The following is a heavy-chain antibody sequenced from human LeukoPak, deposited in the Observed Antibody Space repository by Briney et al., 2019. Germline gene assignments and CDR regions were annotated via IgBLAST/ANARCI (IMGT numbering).Heavy chain of an antibody. V-gene: IGHV3-21*01. J-gene: IGHJ4*02. Sequence: KSGGSLRLSCAASGFTFSSYSMNWVRQAPGKGLEWVSSISSSSSYIYYADSVKGRFTISRDNAKNSLYLQMNSLRAEDTAVYYCARETKDGYFDYWGQGTLVTVSS. CDR2: ISSSSSYI. D-gene: IGHD2/OR15-2a*01. CDR1: GFTFSSYS. CDR3: ARETKDGYFDY.